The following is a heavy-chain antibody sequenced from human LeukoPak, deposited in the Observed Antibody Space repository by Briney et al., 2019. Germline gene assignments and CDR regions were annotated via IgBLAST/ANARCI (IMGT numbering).Heavy chain of an antibody. V-gene: IGHV4-34*01. Sequence: SETLSLTCAVYGESFSGYSWNWIRQAPGQGLEWIGKINHSGSTSYNPSLKSRVTISVNTSKNQFSLNLISVTAADTAMFFCARSGCIRSNCPDGALDIWGQGTMVSFSS. CDR1: GESFSGYS. D-gene: IGHD3-3*02. CDR2: INHSGST. J-gene: IGHJ3*02. CDR3: ARSGCIRSNCPDGALDI.